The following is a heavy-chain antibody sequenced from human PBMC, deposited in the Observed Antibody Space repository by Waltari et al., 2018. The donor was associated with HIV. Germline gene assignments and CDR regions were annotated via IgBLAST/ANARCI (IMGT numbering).Heavy chain of an antibody. D-gene: IGHD1-26*01. CDR3: AREGRGSYYPFDY. CDR2: ISYDGSNK. J-gene: IGHJ4*02. Sequence: QVQLVESGGGVVQHGRSLRLSCAASGFTFNSYPMHWVRQAPGKGLEWVAVISYDGSNKYYADSVKGRFTISRDNSKNTLYLQMNSLRAEDTAVYYCAREGRGSYYPFDYWGQGTLVTVSS. CDR1: GFTFNSYP. V-gene: IGHV3-30-3*01.